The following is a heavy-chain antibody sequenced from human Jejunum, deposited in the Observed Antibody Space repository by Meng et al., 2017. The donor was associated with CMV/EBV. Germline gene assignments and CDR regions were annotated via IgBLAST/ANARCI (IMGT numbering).Heavy chain of an antibody. D-gene: IGHD5-18*01. J-gene: IGHJ5*02. CDR2: IYSGGTT. CDR3: VRNLGYTYGLVS. Sequence: EGQLVESGGCVVPPGESLRLSCAASGFSVSSNYMSWVRQAPGKGLEWVTLIYSGGTTFYADSVKGRFTISRDNSKNVLYLQMNSVRAEDTALYHCVRNLGYTYGLVSWGQGTLVTVSS. V-gene: IGHV3-66*01. CDR1: GFSVSSNY.